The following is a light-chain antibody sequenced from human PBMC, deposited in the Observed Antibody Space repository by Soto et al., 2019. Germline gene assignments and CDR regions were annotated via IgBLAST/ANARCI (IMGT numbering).Light chain of an antibody. CDR3: AAWDDSLNGV. Sequence: QPVLTQPPSVSGTPGQRVTISCSGSSSNIGSNTVNWYQQLPGTAPKLLIYSSNQRPSGVPDRFSGSKSGTSASLAISGLQSEDEADYYCAAWDDSLNGVFGGGTKLTVL. CDR2: SSN. CDR1: SSNIGSNT. J-gene: IGLJ3*02. V-gene: IGLV1-44*01.